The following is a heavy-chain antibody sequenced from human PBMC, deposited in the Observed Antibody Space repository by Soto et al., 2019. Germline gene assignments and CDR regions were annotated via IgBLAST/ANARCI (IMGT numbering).Heavy chain of an antibody. CDR2: INHSGST. J-gene: IGHJ4*02. V-gene: IGHV4-34*01. Sequence: QVQLQQWGAGLLKPSETLSLTCAVYGGSFSGYYWSWIRQPPGKGLEWIGEINHSGSTNYNPSLKSRVTISVDTSKNQFSLKLSSVTAADTAVYYCARGRGAVNNYWGQRTLVTVSS. CDR1: GGSFSGYY. D-gene: IGHD6-19*01. CDR3: ARGRGAVNNY.